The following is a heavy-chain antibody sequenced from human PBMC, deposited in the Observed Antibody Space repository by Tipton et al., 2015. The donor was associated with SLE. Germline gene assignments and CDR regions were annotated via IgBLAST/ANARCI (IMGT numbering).Heavy chain of an antibody. CDR3: ARWGAARYFDY. J-gene: IGHJ4*02. D-gene: IGHD6-6*01. V-gene: IGHV4-38-2*01. Sequence: TLSLTCAVSGYSISSGYYWGWIRQPPGKGLEWIGSIFHGGSTYYNPSPNSRVTISVDTSKNQFSLKLSSVTAADTAVYYCARWGAARYFDYWGQGTLVTVSS. CDR1: GYSISSGYY. CDR2: IFHGGST.